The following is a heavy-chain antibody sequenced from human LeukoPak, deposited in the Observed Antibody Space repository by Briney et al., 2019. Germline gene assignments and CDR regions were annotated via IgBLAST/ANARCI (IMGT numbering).Heavy chain of an antibody. Sequence: GGSLRLSCAASGFTFSSYEMNWVRQAPGKGLEWVSYISSSGSTIYYADSVKGRFTISRDNAKNSLYLQMNSLRAEDTAVYYCAREDTAMVNYYYYGMTSGAKGPRSPSP. V-gene: IGHV3-48*03. CDR2: ISSSGSTI. J-gene: IGHJ6*02. D-gene: IGHD5-18*01. CDR3: AREDTAMVNYYYYGMTS. CDR1: GFTFSSYE.